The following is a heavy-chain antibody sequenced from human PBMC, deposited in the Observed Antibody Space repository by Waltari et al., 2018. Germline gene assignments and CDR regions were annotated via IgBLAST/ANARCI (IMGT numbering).Heavy chain of an antibody. CDR3: ARGGITMLRGLITSPGYFDS. J-gene: IGHJ4*02. CDR2: IYTTGST. D-gene: IGHD3-10*01. Sequence: QVQLQESGPGLVKPSQTLSLTCTVSNGSTSSVNYYWSWFRPPAGKGLEWIGRIYTTGSTNYNPSLKSRGTISVDTSKNQFSLKLSSVTAADTAVYFCARGGITMLRGLITSPGYFDSWGQGTLVTVSS. CDR1: NGSTSSVNYY. V-gene: IGHV4-61*02.